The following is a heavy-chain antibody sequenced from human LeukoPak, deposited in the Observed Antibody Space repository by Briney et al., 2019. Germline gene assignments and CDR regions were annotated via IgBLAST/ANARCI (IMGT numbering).Heavy chain of an antibody. J-gene: IGHJ4*02. CDR3: ARDDYYDSSGYYDDY. V-gene: IGHV3-30-3*01. CDR1: GFTFSSYA. D-gene: IGHD3-22*01. CDR2: ISYDGSNK. Sequence: GGSLRLSCAASGFTFSSYAVHWVRQAPGKGLEWVAVISYDGSNKYYADSVKGRFTISRDNSKNTLYLQMNGLRAEDTAVYYCARDDYYDSSGYYDDYWGQGTLVTVSS.